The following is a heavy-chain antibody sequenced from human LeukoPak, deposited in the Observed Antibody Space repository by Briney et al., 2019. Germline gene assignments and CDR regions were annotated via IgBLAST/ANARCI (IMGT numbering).Heavy chain of an antibody. V-gene: IGHV4-59*01. CDR1: GGSISSYY. J-gene: IGHJ4*02. D-gene: IGHD3-22*01. Sequence: SETLSLTCTVSGGSISSYYWSWIRQPPGKGLEWIGYIYYSGSTNYNPSLKSRVTISVDTSKNQFSLKLSSVTAADMAVYYCARDSSGYSFDYWGQGTLVTVSS. CDR3: ARDSSGYSFDY. CDR2: IYYSGST.